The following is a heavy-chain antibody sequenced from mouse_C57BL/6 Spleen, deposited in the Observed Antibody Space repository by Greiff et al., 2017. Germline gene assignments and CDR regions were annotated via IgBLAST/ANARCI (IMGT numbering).Heavy chain of an antibody. CDR2: IWTGGGT. J-gene: IGHJ1*03. V-gene: IGHV2-9-1*01. CDR3: ARGRGSSYDWYFDG. CDR1: GFSLTSYA. Sequence: VQLKESGPGLVAPSPSLSITCTVSGFSLTSYAISWVRQPPGKGLEWLGVIWTGGGTNYNSALKSRLSISKDNSKSQVFLKMNSLQTDDTARYYCARGRGSSYDWYFDGWGTGTTVTVSS. D-gene: IGHD1-1*01.